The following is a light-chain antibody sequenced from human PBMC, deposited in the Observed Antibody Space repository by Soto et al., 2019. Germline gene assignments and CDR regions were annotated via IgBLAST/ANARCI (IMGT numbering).Light chain of an antibody. Sequence: QSALTQPASVSGSPGQSITISCTGTSSDVGGYNYVSWYQQHPGKAPKLMIYEVSNRPSGVSNRFSGSKSGYTASLTISGLQAEHEADYYCSSYTSSSTLVVFGGGTKLTVL. CDR2: EVS. CDR3: SSYTSSSTLVV. V-gene: IGLV2-14*01. J-gene: IGLJ2*01. CDR1: SSDVGGYNY.